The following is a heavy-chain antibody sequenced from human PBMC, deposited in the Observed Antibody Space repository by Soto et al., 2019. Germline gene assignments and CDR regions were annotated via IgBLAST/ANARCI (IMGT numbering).Heavy chain of an antibody. CDR2: IYDSGTA. D-gene: IGHD1-26*01. J-gene: IGHJ4*02. Sequence: LSLTCXVSGGSITSDYYAWSWIRQPPGKALEWIGHIYDSGTAYYNPSLQSRVSMSVDISKNQFSLKLTSVTAADTAVYFCAREMGGTYLDHWGQGALVTVSS. V-gene: IGHV4-30-2*01. CDR3: AREMGGTYLDH. CDR1: GGSITSDYYA.